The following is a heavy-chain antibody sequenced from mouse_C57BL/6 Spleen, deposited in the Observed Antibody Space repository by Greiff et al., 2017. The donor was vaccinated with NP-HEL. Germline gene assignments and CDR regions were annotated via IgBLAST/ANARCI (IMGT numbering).Heavy chain of an antibody. Sequence: EVQLVESGGGLVQPGGSLKLSCAASGFTFSDYYMYWVRQTPEKRLEWVAYISNGGGSTYYPDTVKGRFTISRDNAKNTLYLQMSRLKSEDTAMYYCASHGGIYYYGSSEGFAYWGQGTLVTVSA. D-gene: IGHD1-1*01. CDR1: GFTFSDYY. CDR3: ASHGGIYYYGSSEGFAY. V-gene: IGHV5-12*01. J-gene: IGHJ3*01. CDR2: ISNGGGST.